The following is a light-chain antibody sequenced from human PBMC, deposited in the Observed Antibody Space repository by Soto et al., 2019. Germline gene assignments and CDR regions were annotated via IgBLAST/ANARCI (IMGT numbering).Light chain of an antibody. V-gene: IGLV4-69*01. CDR2: VNSDGSH. CDR3: QTWGPGFRV. J-gene: IGLJ2*01. CDR1: SGHSSYA. Sequence: QLVLTQSPSASASLGASVKLTCTLSSGHSSYAIAWHQQHPEKGPRYLMKVNSDGSHSRGDGIPDRFSGSSSGAERYLIISSLQSEDEADYYCQTWGPGFRVFGGGTQLTV.